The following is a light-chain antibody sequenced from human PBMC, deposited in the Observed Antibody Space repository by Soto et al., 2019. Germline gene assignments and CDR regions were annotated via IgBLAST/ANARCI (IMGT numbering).Light chain of an antibody. CDR2: GNK. CDR1: GLNIGAGYD. V-gene: IGLV1-40*01. Sequence: QSVLTQPPSVSGALGQRVTISCTGSGLNIGAGYDVHWYQQLPGTAPKVVIYGNKIRPSGVPDRFSRSKSGTSASLAITGLQAEDEAEYYCQSVDAGVSGYVFGPGTKLTVL. J-gene: IGLJ1*01. CDR3: QSVDAGVSGYV.